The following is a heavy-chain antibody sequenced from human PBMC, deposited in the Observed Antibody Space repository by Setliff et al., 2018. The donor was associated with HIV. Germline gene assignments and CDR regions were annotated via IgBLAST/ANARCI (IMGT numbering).Heavy chain of an antibody. D-gene: IGHD3-22*01. J-gene: IGHJ4*02. CDR1: GYTFTGNY. CDR2: INPSGGRT. Sequence: ASVKVSCKASGYTFTGNYIHWVRQAPGQGLEWMGLINPSGGRTSYAQKFQGRLTMTRDTSRSTVYMELSSLRSEDTAVYYCARCYYDSSGIELWGQGTLVTVSS. CDR3: ARCYYDSSGIEL. V-gene: IGHV1-46*01.